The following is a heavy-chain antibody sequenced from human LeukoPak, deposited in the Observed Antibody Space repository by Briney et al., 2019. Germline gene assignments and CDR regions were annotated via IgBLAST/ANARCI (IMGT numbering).Heavy chain of an antibody. CDR1: GLSVSSTY. CDR3: VGEGKY. CDR2: IYSGGGT. V-gene: IGHV3-53*01. D-gene: IGHD4-17*01. J-gene: IGHJ4*02. Sequence: GGSLRLSCAASGLSVSSTYMNWVRQAPGKGLEWVSVIYSGGGTNYADSLKGRFSISRDNSKNTLYLQMKSLRAEDTAVYYCVGEGKYWGQGTLVTVSS.